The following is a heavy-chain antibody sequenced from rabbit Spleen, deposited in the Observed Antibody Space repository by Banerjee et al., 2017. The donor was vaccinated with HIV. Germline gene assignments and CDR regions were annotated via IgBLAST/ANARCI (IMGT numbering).Heavy chain of an antibody. CDR2: IAGSSSGFT. D-gene: IGHD8-1*01. Sequence: QSLEESGGGLVQPEGSLALTCKASGFSFSSSDYICWVRQAPGKGLEWISCIAGSSSGFTYSATWAKGRFTISKTSSTTVTLQMTSLTAADTATYFCARDTGSSFSSYGMDLWGPWTLVTVS. J-gene: IGHJ6*01. CDR1: GFSFSSSDY. V-gene: IGHV1S40*01. CDR3: ARDTGSSFSSYGMDL.